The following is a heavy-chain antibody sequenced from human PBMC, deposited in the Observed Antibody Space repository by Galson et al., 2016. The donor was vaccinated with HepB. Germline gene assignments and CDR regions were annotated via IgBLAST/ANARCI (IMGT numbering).Heavy chain of an antibody. J-gene: IGHJ6*02. D-gene: IGHD2-2*01. V-gene: IGHV3-48*01. Sequence: SLRLSCAASGFTFSSYSMNWVRQAPGKGLEWVSYISSSSSAIHYADSVKGRFTISRDNAKNSLYLQMNSLSAGDTAVYYCARDAMPISRSSTSCQYYGMDVWGQGTTVTVSS. CDR1: GFTFSSYS. CDR2: ISSSSSAI. CDR3: ARDAMPISRSSTSCQYYGMDV.